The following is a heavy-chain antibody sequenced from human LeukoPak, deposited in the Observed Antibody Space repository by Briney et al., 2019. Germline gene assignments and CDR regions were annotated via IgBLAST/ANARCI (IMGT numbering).Heavy chain of an antibody. V-gene: IGHV3-48*01. Sequence: GGSLRLSCAASGFTFSSYSMNWVRQAPRKGLEWVSYISSSSSTIYYADSVKGRFTISRDNAKNSLYLQMNSLKTEDTAVYYCATFPSGSYSTYWGQGTLVTVSS. CDR1: GFTFSSYS. J-gene: IGHJ4*02. D-gene: IGHD1-26*01. CDR3: ATFPSGSYSTY. CDR2: ISSSSSTI.